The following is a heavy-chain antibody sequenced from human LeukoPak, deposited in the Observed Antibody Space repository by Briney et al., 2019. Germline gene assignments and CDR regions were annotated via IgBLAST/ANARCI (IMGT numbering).Heavy chain of an antibody. V-gene: IGHV3-30*18. D-gene: IGHD3-22*01. J-gene: IGHJ4*02. CDR3: AKDRAYDSNSYFDY. CDR2: ISYDGSNK. Sequence: PGRSLRLSCAASGFTFSSYGMHWVRQAPGKGLEWVAVISYDGSNKYCADSVRGRFTISRDNSKNTLYLQMNSLRAEDTAVYYCAKDRAYDSNSYFDYWGQGTLVTVSS. CDR1: GFTFSSYG.